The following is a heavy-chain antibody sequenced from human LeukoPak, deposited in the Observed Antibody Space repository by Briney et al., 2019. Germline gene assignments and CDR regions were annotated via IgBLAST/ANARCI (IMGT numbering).Heavy chain of an antibody. Sequence: SETLSLTCTVPGGYISSYYWSWIRQPPGKGLEWIGYIYSSGSSDYNPSLKSRVTISVDTSTKQFSLRLRSVTAADTAIYYCARGPYFTNHYDSSGYAYYFDSWGQGTLVTVSS. J-gene: IGHJ4*02. CDR1: GGYISSYY. V-gene: IGHV4-59*01. D-gene: IGHD3-22*01. CDR2: IYSSGSS. CDR3: ARGPYFTNHYDSSGYAYYFDS.